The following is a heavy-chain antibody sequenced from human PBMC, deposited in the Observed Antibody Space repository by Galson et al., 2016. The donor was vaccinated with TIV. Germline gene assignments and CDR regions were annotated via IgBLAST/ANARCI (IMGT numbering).Heavy chain of an antibody. CDR2: MNPNSGNT. J-gene: IGHJ4*02. CDR3: ARIGDYGDY. Sequence: GYTFTSYDINWVRQATGQGLEWMGWMNPNSGNTGYAQKFRGRVTMTRNTSVRTAYMELSSLRSGDTAVYYCARIGDYGDYWGQGTLVTVSS. CDR1: GYTFTSYD. D-gene: IGHD4-17*01. V-gene: IGHV1-8*02.